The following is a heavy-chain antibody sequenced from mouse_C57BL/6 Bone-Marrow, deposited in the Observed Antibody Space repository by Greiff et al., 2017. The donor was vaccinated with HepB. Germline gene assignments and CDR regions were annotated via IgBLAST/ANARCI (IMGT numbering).Heavy chain of an antibody. CDR2: ISSGGSYT. CDR1: GFTFSSYG. J-gene: IGHJ2*01. V-gene: IGHV5-6*02. Sequence: EVKLVESGGDLVKPGGSLKLSCAASGFTFSSYGMSWVRQTPDKRLEWVATISSGGSYTYYPDSVKGRFTISRDNAKNTLYLQMSSLKSEDTAMYYCARRGLALDYWGQGTTLTVSS. D-gene: IGHD3-1*01. CDR3: ARRGLALDY.